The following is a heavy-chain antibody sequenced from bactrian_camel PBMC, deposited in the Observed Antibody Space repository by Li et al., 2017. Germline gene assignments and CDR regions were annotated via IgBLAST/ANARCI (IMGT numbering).Heavy chain of an antibody. Sequence: QLVESGGGSVQAGGSLRLSCGASGSIYGDACVGWLRQAPGKELEWVAGINSGGGSAYYADSVKGRFTLSKDNAKNTLYLQMNSLKPGHGHVLLYKRSQLWDSELGPEHSGPGDPGHRL. V-gene: IGHV3S1*01. J-gene: IGHJ4*01. CDR2: INSGGGSA. CDR3: KRSQLWDSELGPEH. CDR1: GSIYGDAC. D-gene: IGHD3*01.